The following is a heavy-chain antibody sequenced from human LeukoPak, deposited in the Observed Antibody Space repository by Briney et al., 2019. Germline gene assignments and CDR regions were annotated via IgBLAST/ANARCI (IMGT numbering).Heavy chain of an antibody. V-gene: IGHV1-2*02. CDR2: INPNSGGT. CDR1: GYTFTGYY. CDR3: ARVRTTVTYYFDY. D-gene: IGHD4-17*01. Sequence: ASVKLSCKASGYTFTGYYMHWVRQAPGQGLEWMGWINPNSGGTNYAQKFQGRVTMTRDTSISTAYMELSSLRSEDTAVYYCARVRTTVTYYFDYWGQGTLVTVSS. J-gene: IGHJ4*02.